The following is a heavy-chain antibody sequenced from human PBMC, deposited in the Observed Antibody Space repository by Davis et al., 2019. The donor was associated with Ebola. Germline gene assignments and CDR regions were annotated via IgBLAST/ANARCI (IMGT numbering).Heavy chain of an antibody. CDR1: GYTLTELS. J-gene: IGHJ3*02. CDR2: ISAYNGNT. CDR3: ARDRTGAFDI. Sequence: ASVKVSCKVSGYTLTELSMHWVRQAPGQGLEWMGWISAYNGNTNYAQKLQGRVTMTTDTSTSTAYMELRSLRSDDTAVYYCARDRTGAFDIWGQGTMVTVSS. V-gene: IGHV1-18*01.